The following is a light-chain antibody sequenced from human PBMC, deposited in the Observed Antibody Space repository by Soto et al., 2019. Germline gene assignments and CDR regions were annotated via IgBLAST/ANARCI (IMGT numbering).Light chain of an antibody. CDR1: QNVRSY. J-gene: IGKJ5*01. V-gene: IGKV3-11*01. Sequence: EIVLTQSPATLSLSPGERATLSCRASQNVRSYLAWYQQKPGQAPRLLIHDASSRATGIPDRFSGSGSGTDYTLPTSSLEPADSAVYYCQQRTNWPPSTFGQGTRLEIK. CDR3: QQRTNWPPST. CDR2: DAS.